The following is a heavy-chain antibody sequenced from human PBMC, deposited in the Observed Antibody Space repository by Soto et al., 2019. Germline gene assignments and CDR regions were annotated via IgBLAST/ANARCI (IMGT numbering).Heavy chain of an antibody. CDR3: ARPHYYDSTPDYFDY. D-gene: IGHD3-22*01. J-gene: IGHJ4*02. CDR2: IYPGDSDT. V-gene: IGHV5-51*01. Sequence: PGESLNISCNGSGYSFTIYLIGWVRQMPGKGLEWMGIIYPGDSDTRYSPSFQGQVTISADKSISTAYLQWSSLKASDTAMYYCARPHYYDSTPDYFDYWGQGTLVTVSS. CDR1: GYSFTIYL.